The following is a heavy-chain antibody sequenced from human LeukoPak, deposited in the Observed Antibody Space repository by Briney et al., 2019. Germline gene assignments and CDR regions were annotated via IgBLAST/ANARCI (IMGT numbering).Heavy chain of an antibody. CDR2: IYYSGST. D-gene: IGHD3-9*01. CDR3: ARHKYYDILTGSRSPWYFDY. V-gene: IGHV4-39*01. CDR1: GGSISSSSYY. J-gene: IGHJ4*02. Sequence: SETLSLTCTVSGGSISSSSYYWGWIRQPPGKGLEWIGSIYYSGSTYYNPSLKSRVTISVDTSKNQFSLKLSSVTAADTAVYYCARHKYYDILTGSRSPWYFDYWGQGTLVTVSS.